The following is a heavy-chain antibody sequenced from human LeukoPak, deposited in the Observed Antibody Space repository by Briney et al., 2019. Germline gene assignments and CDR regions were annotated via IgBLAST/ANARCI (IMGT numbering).Heavy chain of an antibody. Sequence: SQTLSLTCTVSGASLNNEGYFWSWSRQHPGKGLEWIGYIYYSGSTNYNPSLKSRVTISVDTSKNQFSLKLSSVTAADTAVYYCARDPSYYGSGSTWGQGTLVTVSS. J-gene: IGHJ5*02. CDR2: IYYSGST. D-gene: IGHD3-10*01. V-gene: IGHV4-61*08. CDR3: ARDPSYYGSGST. CDR1: GASLNNEGYF.